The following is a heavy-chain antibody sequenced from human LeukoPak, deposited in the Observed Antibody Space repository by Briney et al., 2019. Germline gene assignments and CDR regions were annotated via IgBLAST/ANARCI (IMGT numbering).Heavy chain of an antibody. D-gene: IGHD7-27*01. Sequence: GASVEVSCKASGYTFTSYDINWVRQATGQGLEWMGWMNPNSGNTGYAQKLQGRVTMTRNTSISTAYMELSSLRSEDTAVYYCARAPTGACDYWGQGTLVTVSS. CDR3: ARAPTGACDY. V-gene: IGHV1-8*01. CDR1: GYTFTSYD. CDR2: MNPNSGNT. J-gene: IGHJ4*02.